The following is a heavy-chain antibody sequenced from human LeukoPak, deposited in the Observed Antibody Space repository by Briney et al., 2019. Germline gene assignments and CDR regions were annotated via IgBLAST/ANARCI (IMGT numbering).Heavy chain of an antibody. CDR2: ISGSGGST. CDR3: AKVPPYYYDSSGYYFDY. CDR1: GFTFSSYA. J-gene: IGHJ4*02. V-gene: IGHV3-23*01. Sequence: GGSLRLSCAASGFTFSSYAMSWVRQAPGKGLEWVSAISGSGGSTYYADSVKGRFTISRDNSKNTLYLQMNSLRAEDTAAYYCAKVPPYYYDSSGYYFDYWGQGTLVTVSS. D-gene: IGHD3-22*01.